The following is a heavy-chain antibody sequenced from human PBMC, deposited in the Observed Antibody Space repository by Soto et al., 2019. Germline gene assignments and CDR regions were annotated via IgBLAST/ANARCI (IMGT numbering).Heavy chain of an antibody. CDR3: ARKGGNSDAFDI. CDR1: GFTFSSYS. J-gene: IGHJ3*02. V-gene: IGHV3-21*01. D-gene: IGHD2-21*02. Sequence: GWSLRLSCAASGFTFSSYSMNWVRQAPGKGLEWVSSISSSSSYIYYADSVKGRFTISRDNAKNSLYLQMNSLRAEDTAVYYCARKGGNSDAFDIWGQGTMVTVSS. CDR2: ISSSSSYI.